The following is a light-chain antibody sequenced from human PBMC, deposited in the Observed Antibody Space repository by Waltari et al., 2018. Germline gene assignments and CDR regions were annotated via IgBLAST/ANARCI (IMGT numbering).Light chain of an antibody. V-gene: IGKV4-1*01. J-gene: IGKJ2*01. CDR3: HQCWTTPYT. CDR2: WAS. Sequence: DIVMTQSPDSLAVSLGERVTINCKASQSLLYRSNNKNYLAWYQQKPGQPPKLLIYWASARESGVPDRFSGSGSGTDFTLTISSLQAEDVAVYYCHQCWTTPYTFGQGTKLEIK. CDR1: QSLLYRSNNKNY.